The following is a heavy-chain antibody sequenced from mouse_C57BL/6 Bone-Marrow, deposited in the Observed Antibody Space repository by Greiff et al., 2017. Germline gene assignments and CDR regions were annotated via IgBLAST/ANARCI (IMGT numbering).Heavy chain of an antibody. CDR1: GYSITSCYY. CDR3: ARVGLGWYFDV. CDR2: ISYDGSN. Sequence: EVHLVESGPGLVKPSQSLSLTCSVTGYSITSCYYWNWIRQVPGNKLAWRGYISYDGSNNYNPSLKKRISITRDTSKNQFFLKMNSVTTEDTATYCCARVGLGWYFDVWGTGTTVTVSS. D-gene: IGHD4-1*01. V-gene: IGHV3-6*01. J-gene: IGHJ1*03.